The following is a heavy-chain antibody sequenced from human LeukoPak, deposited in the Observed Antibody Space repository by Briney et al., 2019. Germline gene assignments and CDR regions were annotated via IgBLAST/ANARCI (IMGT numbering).Heavy chain of an antibody. J-gene: IGHJ6*02. Sequence: PGGSLRLSCSASGLTFSSYAMHWVRQAPGKGLEYVSVISSNGGNTYYADSVKGIFTISRDNSKNTLFLQMSSLRAEDTAVYYCSSGSSMDVWGQGATVTVSS. D-gene: IGHD3-22*01. CDR2: ISSNGGNT. V-gene: IGHV3-64D*06. CDR3: SSGSSMDV. CDR1: GLTFSSYA.